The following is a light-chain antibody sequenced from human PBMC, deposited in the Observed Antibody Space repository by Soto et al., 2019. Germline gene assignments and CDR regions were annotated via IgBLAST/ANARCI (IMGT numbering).Light chain of an antibody. V-gene: IGLV1-44*01. CDR2: STN. CDR3: ASWDDSLNGEV. J-gene: IGLJ3*02. Sequence: QSVLTQPPSASGTPGQRVTISCSGSRCNIGSNTVTWYQQLPGTAPKLLIYSTNQRPSGVPDRFSGSKSGTSASLAISGLQSEDEADYYCASWDDSLNGEVFGGGTKVTVL. CDR1: RCNIGSNT.